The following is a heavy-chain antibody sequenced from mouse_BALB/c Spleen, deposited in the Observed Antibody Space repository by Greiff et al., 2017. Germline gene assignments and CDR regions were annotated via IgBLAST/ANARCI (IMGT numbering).Heavy chain of an antibody. CDR1: GFAFSSYD. V-gene: IGHV5-12-1*01. CDR3: ARQRYGNLYAMDY. CDR2: ISSGGGST. Sequence: DVHLVESGGGLVKPGGSLKLSCAASGFAFSSYDMSWVRQTPEKRLEWVAYISSGGGSTYYPDTVKGRFTISRDNAKNTLYLQMSSLKSEDTAMYYCARQRYGNLYAMDYWGQGTSVTVSS. J-gene: IGHJ4*01. D-gene: IGHD2-10*02.